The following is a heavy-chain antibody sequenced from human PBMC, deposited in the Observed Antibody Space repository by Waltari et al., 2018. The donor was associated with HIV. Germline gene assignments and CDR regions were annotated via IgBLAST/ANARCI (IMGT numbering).Heavy chain of an antibody. D-gene: IGHD3-22*01. V-gene: IGHV3-33*01. Sequence: QVQLVESGGGVVQPGRSLRLSCAASGFTFSSYSMHWVRPAPGKGLGWVAVIWYDGSNKYYADSVKGRFTISRDNSKNTLYLQMNSLRAEDTAVYYCARDLEPQLDYYDSSGPYWYGMDVWGQGTTVTVSS. CDR3: ARDLEPQLDYYDSSGPYWYGMDV. CDR2: IWYDGSNK. CDR1: GFTFSSYS. J-gene: IGHJ6*02.